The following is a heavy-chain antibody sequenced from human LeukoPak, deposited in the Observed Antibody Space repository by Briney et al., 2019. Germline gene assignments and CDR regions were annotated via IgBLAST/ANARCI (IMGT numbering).Heavy chain of an antibody. V-gene: IGHV4-59*11. J-gene: IGHJ4*02. D-gene: IGHD6-13*01. CDR3: ARSLLHICFSCCWCYFLH. Sequence: PSETLTLTCSASGGFISSHEWSWVRQPPGKGPEWIGYIYYSGTTNYNPSLKSRVTISVDTSKNQFSLKLSSVTAADTAVYYCARSLLHICFSCCWCYFLHWRRGTLVTVSS. CDR1: GGFISSHE. CDR2: IYYSGTT.